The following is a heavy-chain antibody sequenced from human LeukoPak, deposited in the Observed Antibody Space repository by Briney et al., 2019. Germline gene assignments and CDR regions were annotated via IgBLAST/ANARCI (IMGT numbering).Heavy chain of an antibody. CDR1: GYTFTSYG. D-gene: IGHD2-2*01. V-gene: IGHV1-2*02. CDR2: INPNSGGT. Sequence: ASVKVSCKASGYTFTSYGISWVRQAPGQGLEWMGWINPNSGGTNYAQKFQGRVTMTRDTSISTAYMELSRLRSDDTAVYYCAREGYCSSTSCYGWFDPWGQGTLVTVSS. CDR3: AREGYCSSTSCYGWFDP. J-gene: IGHJ5*02.